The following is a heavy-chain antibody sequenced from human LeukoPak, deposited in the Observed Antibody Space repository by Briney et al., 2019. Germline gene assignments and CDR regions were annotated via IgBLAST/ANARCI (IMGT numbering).Heavy chain of an antibody. J-gene: IGHJ4*02. CDR3: ARNADYGSGTYQFDY. V-gene: IGHV4-4*02. CDR2: IHHRGHT. CDR1: GGSISSNDW. D-gene: IGHD3-10*01. Sequence: PSGTLSLTCAVSGGSISSNDWWGWVRQPPGKGLEWIGEIHHRGHTNYNPSLKSRVTISVDTSKNQFSLNLNSVTAADTAVYYCARNADYGSGTYQFDYWGQGTLVTVSS.